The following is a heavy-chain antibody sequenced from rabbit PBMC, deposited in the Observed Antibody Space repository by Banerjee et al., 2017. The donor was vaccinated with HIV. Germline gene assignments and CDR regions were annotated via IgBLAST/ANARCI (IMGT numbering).Heavy chain of an antibody. CDR2: IDIGSGST. V-gene: IGHV1S45*01. Sequence: QEQLVESGGGLVQPEGSLTLTCTASGFSFSSGYYMCWVRQAPGKGLEWIGCIDIGSGSTYYASWAKGRFTISKTSSTTVTLQMTSLTAAVTATYFCARGYAAYGAARYFDLWGPGTLVTVS. D-gene: IGHD7-1*01. J-gene: IGHJ4*01. CDR3: ARGYAAYGAARYFDL. CDR1: GFSFSSGYY.